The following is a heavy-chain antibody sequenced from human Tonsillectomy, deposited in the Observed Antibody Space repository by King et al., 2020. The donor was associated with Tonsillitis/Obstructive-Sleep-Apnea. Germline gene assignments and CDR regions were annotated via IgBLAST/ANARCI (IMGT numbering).Heavy chain of an antibody. CDR1: GFTFTSSA. CDR2: IVVGSGNT. D-gene: IGHD7-27*01. Sequence: QLVESGPEVKKPGTSVKVSCKASGFTFTSSAVQWVRQARGQRLEWIGWIVVGSGNTNYAQKFQERVTIPRDMSTSTAYMELSSLRSEDTAVYYCAARTLNWGNDEDDDAFDIWGQGTMVTVSS. CDR3: AARTLNWGNDEDDDAFDI. J-gene: IGHJ3*02. V-gene: IGHV1-58*01.